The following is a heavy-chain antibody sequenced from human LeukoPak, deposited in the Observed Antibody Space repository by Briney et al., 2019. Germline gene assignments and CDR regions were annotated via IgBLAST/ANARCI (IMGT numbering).Heavy chain of an antibody. CDR2: IYYSGST. CDR3: ARSGSPRAWFDP. Sequence: PSETLSLTCTVSGGSISSGGYYWSWIRQHPGKGLEWIGYIYYSGSTYYNPSLKSRVTISVDTSKNQFSLKLSSVTAADTAVYYCARSGSPRAWFDPWGQGTLVTVSS. CDR1: GGSISSGGYY. V-gene: IGHV4-31*03. J-gene: IGHJ5*02.